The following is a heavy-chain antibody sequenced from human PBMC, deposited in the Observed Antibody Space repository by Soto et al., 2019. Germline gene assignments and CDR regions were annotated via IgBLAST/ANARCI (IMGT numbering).Heavy chain of an antibody. CDR1: EFSLSTNGMG. Sequence: QITVKESGLTLVKPTQTLTLTCTFSEFSLSTNGMGVGWIRQSPGKALEWPALIYWDDDKRYSPSLRSRLTITQDTSKNQVDLTMTNMDPVDTATYYCARLTRGVYDLDRLWEKFDYWGQGTVVTVSS. D-gene: IGHD5-12*01. CDR2: IYWDDDK. CDR3: ARLTRGVYDLDRLWEKFDY. J-gene: IGHJ4*02. V-gene: IGHV2-5*02.